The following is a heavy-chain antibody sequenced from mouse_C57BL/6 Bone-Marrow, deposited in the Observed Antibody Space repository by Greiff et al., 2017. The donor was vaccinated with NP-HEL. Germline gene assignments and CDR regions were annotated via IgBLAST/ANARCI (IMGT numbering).Heavy chain of an antibody. CDR3: ARIWGSSLYYYAMDY. J-gene: IGHJ4*01. D-gene: IGHD1-1*01. V-gene: IGHV1-64*01. Sequence: QVQLQQPGAELVKPGASVKLSCKASGYTFTSYWMHWVKQRPGQGLEWIGMIHPNSGSTNYNEKFKSKATLTVDKSSSTAYMQLSSLTSEDSAVYYCARIWGSSLYYYAMDYWGQGTSVTVSS. CDR2: IHPNSGST. CDR1: GYTFTSYW.